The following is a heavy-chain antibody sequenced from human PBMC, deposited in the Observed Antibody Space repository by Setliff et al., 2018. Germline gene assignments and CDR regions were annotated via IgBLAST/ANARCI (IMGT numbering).Heavy chain of an antibody. D-gene: IGHD6-6*01. CDR1: GYTLSKYY. Sequence: ASVKVSCKASGYTLSKYYMHWVRQAPGQGLEWMGIINPSGGLTKYAQKFQGRVTMTSDTSTNTVYLEVSSLRVEDTALYYCAKSSGSSSSTNLEYLGPGTLVTVSS. CDR2: INPSGGLT. J-gene: IGHJ4*02. V-gene: IGHV1-46*01. CDR3: AKSSGSSSSTNLEY.